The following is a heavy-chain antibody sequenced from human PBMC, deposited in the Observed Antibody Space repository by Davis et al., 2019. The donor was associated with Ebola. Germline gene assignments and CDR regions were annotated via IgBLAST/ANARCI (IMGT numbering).Heavy chain of an antibody. J-gene: IGHJ5*02. CDR3: VRHYNWFDP. CDR2: IYPGDSDA. V-gene: IGHV5-51*01. Sequence: KVSCKGSGYTFTRFWIGWVRQMPGKGLEWVAIIYPGDSDARYSPSFQGHVTISADKSINTAYLQWNSLKASDTAMYYCVRHYNWFDPWGQGTLVNVSS. CDR1: GYTFTRFW. D-gene: IGHD1-14*01.